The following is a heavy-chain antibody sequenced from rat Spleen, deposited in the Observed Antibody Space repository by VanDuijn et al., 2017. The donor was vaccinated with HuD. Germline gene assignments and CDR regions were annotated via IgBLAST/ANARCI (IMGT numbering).Heavy chain of an antibody. CDR2: ISPSGGNT. J-gene: IGHJ3*01. CDR3: AGGHNRPY. Sequence: EVQLVESGGGLVQPGRSLKLSCAVSGFTFSKFDMAWVRQAPTKGLEWVASISPSGGNTYYRDSMKGRVTVSRDNAKSTLYLQMDSLRSEDTATYYCAGGHNRPYWAQVTLVTVSS. CDR1: GFTFSKFD. D-gene: IGHD1-4*01. V-gene: IGHV5-25*01.